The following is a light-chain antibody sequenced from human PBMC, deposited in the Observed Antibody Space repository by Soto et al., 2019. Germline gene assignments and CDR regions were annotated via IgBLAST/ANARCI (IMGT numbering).Light chain of an antibody. CDR1: SSDVGAYTS. V-gene: IGLV2-14*01. Sequence: QSALTQPASVSGSPGQSLTISFTGTSSDVGAYTSVSWYQHHPDKAPKVMIYEVNKRPSGVSLLFSVSKSGNTASLTISGLHADDEAHYYCSSYISANRSYVFGTGTKVT. CDR2: EVN. J-gene: IGLJ1*01. CDR3: SSYISANRSYV.